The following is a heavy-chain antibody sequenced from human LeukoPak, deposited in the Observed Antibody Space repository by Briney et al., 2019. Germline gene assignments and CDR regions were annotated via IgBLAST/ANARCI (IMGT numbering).Heavy chain of an antibody. CDR3: ARGSVGIWSSGWEPPLDY. V-gene: IGHV3-21*01. D-gene: IGHD6-19*01. CDR1: GFTFSSYS. CDR2: ISSSSSYI. Sequence: GGSLRLSCAASGFTFSSYSMNWVRQAPGKGLEWVSSISSSSSYIYYADSVKGRFTISRDNAKNSLYLQMNSLRVEDTAVYYCARGSVGIWSSGWEPPLDYWGQGTLVTVSS. J-gene: IGHJ4*02.